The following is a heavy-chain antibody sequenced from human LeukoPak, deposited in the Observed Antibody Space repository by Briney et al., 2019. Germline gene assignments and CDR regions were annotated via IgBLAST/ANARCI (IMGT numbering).Heavy chain of an antibody. CDR1: GFSLRTFT. CDR2: IGSTTTDM. Sequence: GGSLRLSCAASGFSLRTFTLHWVRQGPGKGLEWVSSIGSTTTDMSYTGSVKGRFSISRDNAKNSPSLQMNSLRVEDTAVYYCTRDRLFDCWGQGTLVTVSS. V-gene: IGHV3-21*01. CDR3: TRDRLFDC. D-gene: IGHD6-6*01. J-gene: IGHJ4*02.